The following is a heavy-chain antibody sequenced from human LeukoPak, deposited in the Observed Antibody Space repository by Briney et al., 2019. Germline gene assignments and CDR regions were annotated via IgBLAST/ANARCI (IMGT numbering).Heavy chain of an antibody. J-gene: IGHJ3*02. V-gene: IGHV3-23*01. D-gene: IGHD1-14*01. CDR1: GFTFSSYA. CDR3: VKYQLLYNPSWRDAFHI. CDR2: ISGSGGST. Sequence: GGSLRLSCAASGFTFSSYAMSWVRQAPGKGLEWVSAISGSGGSTYYADSVKGRFTISRDNSKNTLFLQMNSLRVGDTALFYCVKYQLLYNPSWRDAFHIWGQGTMVTVSS.